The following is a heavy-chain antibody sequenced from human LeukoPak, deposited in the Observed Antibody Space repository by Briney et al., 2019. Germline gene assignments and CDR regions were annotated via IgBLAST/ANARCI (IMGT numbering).Heavy chain of an antibody. CDR1: GFTFSGYA. CDR3: ARDLDY. Sequence: PGGSLRLSCAASGFTFSGYAMSWVRQAPGKGLEWVSGINGGGGTTYYADSVKGRFTISRDNSKDTLYLQVNSLRAEDTAVYYCARDLDYWGQGTLVTVSS. V-gene: IGHV3-23*01. CDR2: INGGGGTT. J-gene: IGHJ4*02.